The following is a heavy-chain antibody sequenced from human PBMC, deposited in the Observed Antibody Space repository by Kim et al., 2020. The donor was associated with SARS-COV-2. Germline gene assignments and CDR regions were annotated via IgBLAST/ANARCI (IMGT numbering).Heavy chain of an antibody. CDR1: GYTFRSFD. CDR2: MNPKSGNT. V-gene: IGHV1-8*01. J-gene: IGHJ6*03. D-gene: IGHD6-6*01. CDR3: ARGYSSSSQLYFFYMDV. Sequence: ASVKVSCKASGYTFRSFDINWVRQATGQGLEWMGWMNPKSGNTGYAQRFKGRVTLTKSTSESTAYMELSSLTFEDTGVYYCARGYSSSSQLYFFYMDVWGKGTTVTVS.